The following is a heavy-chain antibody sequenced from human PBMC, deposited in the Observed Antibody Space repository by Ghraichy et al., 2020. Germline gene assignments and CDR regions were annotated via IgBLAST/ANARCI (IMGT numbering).Heavy chain of an antibody. J-gene: IGHJ6*02. Sequence: GGSLRLSCAASGFTFSSYGMHWVRQAPGKGLEWVAVISYDGSNKYYADSVKGRFTISRDNSKNTLYLQMNSLRAEDTAVYYCAKTRTMVQGVMFGSGSPYYYGMDVWGQGTTVTVSS. CDR3: AKTRTMVQGVMFGSGSPYYYGMDV. V-gene: IGHV3-30*18. CDR2: ISYDGSNK. CDR1: GFTFSSYG. D-gene: IGHD3-10*01.